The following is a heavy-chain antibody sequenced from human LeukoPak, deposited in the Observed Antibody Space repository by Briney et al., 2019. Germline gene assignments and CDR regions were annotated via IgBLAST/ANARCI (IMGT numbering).Heavy chain of an antibody. V-gene: IGHV1-69*13. Sequence: GASVKVSCKASGGTFTSYSISWVRQAPGQGLEWMGGIIPIFGTANYAQKFQGRVTITADESTSTAYMELRSLRSEDTAVYYCARTGENPPAATLYGMDVWGQGTTVTVSS. D-gene: IGHD2-2*01. J-gene: IGHJ6*02. CDR3: ARTGENPPAATLYGMDV. CDR1: GGTFTSYS. CDR2: IIPIFGTA.